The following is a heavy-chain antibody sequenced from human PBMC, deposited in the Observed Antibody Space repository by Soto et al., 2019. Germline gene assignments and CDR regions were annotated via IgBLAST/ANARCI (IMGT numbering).Heavy chain of an antibody. D-gene: IGHD4-17*01. CDR1: GFTFSSYS. Sequence: EVQLVESGGGLVKPGGSLRLSCAASGFTFSSYSMNWVRQAPGKGLEWVSSISSSSSYIYYADSVKGRFTISRDNAKNSLYLQMNSLRAEDTAVYYCARFVALRPRYFDYWGQGTLVTVSS. J-gene: IGHJ4*02. CDR3: ARFVALRPRYFDY. CDR2: ISSSSSYI. V-gene: IGHV3-21*01.